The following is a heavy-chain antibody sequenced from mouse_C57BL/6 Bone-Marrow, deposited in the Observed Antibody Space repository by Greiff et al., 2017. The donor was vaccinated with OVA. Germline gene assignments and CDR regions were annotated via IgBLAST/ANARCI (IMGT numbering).Heavy chain of an antibody. Sequence: EVNVVESGGGLVQSGRSLRLSCATSGFTFSDFYMEWVRQAPGKGLEWIAASRNKANDYTTEYSASVKGRFIVSRDTSQSILYLQMNALRAEDTAIYYCARDASNYEYFDVWGTGTTVTVSS. V-gene: IGHV7-1*01. CDR1: GFTFSDFY. D-gene: IGHD2-5*01. CDR3: ARDASNYEYFDV. J-gene: IGHJ1*03. CDR2: SRNKANDYTT.